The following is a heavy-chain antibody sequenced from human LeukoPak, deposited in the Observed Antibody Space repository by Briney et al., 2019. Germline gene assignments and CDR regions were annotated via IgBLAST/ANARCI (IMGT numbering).Heavy chain of an antibody. CDR2: IYYSGST. D-gene: IGHD2-21*02. J-gene: IGHJ2*01. CDR1: GGSISSYY. CDR3: ARGWGVVTAGGYFDL. Sequence: PSETQSLTCTVSGGSISSYYWSWIRQPPGKGLEWIGYIYYSGSTNYNPSLKSRVTISVDTSENQFSLKLSAVTAADTAVYYCARGWGVVTAGGYFDLWGRGTLVTVSS. V-gene: IGHV4-59*01.